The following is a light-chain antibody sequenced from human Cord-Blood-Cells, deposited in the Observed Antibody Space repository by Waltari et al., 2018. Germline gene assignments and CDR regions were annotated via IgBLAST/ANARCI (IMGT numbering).Light chain of an antibody. J-gene: IGKJ1*01. CDR1: QSISSY. V-gene: IGKV1-39*01. Sequence: DIQMTQSPSSLSASVGDRVTITCRASQSISSYLNWYQQKPGKAPQLLIYAASILQSGVPSRFSGSGSVTDFTLTISSLQPEDFATYYCQQSYSTPWTFGQGTKVEIK. CDR2: AAS. CDR3: QQSYSTPWT.